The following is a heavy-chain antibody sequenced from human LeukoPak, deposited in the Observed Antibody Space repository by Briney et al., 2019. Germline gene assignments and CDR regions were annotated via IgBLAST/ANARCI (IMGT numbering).Heavy chain of an antibody. Sequence: GGSLRLSCAASGFTFSSYAMHWVRQAPGKGLEWVAVISYDGSNKYYADSVKGRFTISRDNSKNTLYLQMNSLRAEDTAVYYCAREVPGGYCSSTSCYDDAFDIWGQGTMVTVSS. CDR3: AREVPGGYCSSTSCYDDAFDI. V-gene: IGHV3-30-3*01. CDR1: GFTFSSYA. J-gene: IGHJ3*02. CDR2: ISYDGSNK. D-gene: IGHD2-2*01.